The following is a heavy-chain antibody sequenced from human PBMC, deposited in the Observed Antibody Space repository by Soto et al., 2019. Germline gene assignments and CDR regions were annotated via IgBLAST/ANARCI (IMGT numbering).Heavy chain of an antibody. J-gene: IGHJ6*02. CDR3: VKGAQLLCFGELLGNYYYHYGMDV. V-gene: IGHV3-64D*08. CDR2: ISSNGGST. D-gene: IGHD3-10*01. Sequence: EVQLVESGGGLVQPGGSLRLSCSASGFTFSSYAMHWVRQAPGKGLEYVSAISSNGGSTYYADSVKGRFTISRDNSKNTLYLQMSSLRAEDTAVYYCVKGAQLLCFGELLGNYYYHYGMDVWGQGTTVTVSS. CDR1: GFTFSSYA.